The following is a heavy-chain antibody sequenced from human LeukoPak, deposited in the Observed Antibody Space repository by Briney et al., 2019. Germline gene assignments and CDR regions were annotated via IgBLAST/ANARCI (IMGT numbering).Heavy chain of an antibody. CDR1: GFTFDDYG. J-gene: IGHJ4*02. CDR3: ARGVMRFLDYFDY. Sequence: GGSLRLSCAAPGFTFDDYGMSWVRHAPGKGLEWVSGINWNGGSTGCADSVKGRFTISRDNAKNSLYLQMYSLRAEDTALYYCARGVMRFLDYFDYWGQGTLVTVSS. CDR2: INWNGGST. D-gene: IGHD3-3*01. V-gene: IGHV3-20*04.